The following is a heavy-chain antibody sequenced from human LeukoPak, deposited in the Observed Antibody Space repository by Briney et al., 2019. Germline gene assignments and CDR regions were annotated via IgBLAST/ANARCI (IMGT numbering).Heavy chain of an antibody. Sequence: ASVKVSCKASGYTFTSYYMHWVRQAPGQGLEWMGIINPSGGSTSYAQKFQGRVTMTTDTSTSTAYMELRSLRSDDTAVYYCAREARQGGLGDYIPLDYWGQGTLVTVSS. J-gene: IGHJ4*02. D-gene: IGHD4-17*01. CDR1: GYTFTSYY. V-gene: IGHV1-46*01. CDR2: INPSGGST. CDR3: AREARQGGLGDYIPLDY.